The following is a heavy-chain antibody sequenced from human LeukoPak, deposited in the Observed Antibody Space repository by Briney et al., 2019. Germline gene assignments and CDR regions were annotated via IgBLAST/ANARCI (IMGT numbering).Heavy chain of an antibody. Sequence: GASVKVSCEASGYTLTSYYMHWVPQAPGQGLEWVGIINSSVDSTSYAQKYQGRVTITGDTSRTTVHMEGSSLRSEDTADYYSARGTANFRIGYSSHFDYWGQGTLVTVS. CDR1: GYTLTSYY. J-gene: IGHJ4*02. CDR3: ARGTANFRIGYSSHFDY. V-gene: IGHV1-46*01. CDR2: INSSVDST. D-gene: IGHD3-3*01.